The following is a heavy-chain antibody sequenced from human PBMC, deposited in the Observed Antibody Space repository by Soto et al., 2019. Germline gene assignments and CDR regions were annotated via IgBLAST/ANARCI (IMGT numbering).Heavy chain of an antibody. V-gene: IGHV4-4*02. Sequence: SETLSLTCAVSGDSITSNYWWSWVRQPPGKGLEWIGEVFHSGAVNYNPSLKSRVTISLDKSNNQFSLTLTSVTAADTAIYYCARDITLATGDAFDVWGQGTTVTVSS. CDR3: ARDITLATGDAFDV. CDR2: VFHSGAV. CDR1: GDSITSNYW. J-gene: IGHJ3*01. D-gene: IGHD3-10*01.